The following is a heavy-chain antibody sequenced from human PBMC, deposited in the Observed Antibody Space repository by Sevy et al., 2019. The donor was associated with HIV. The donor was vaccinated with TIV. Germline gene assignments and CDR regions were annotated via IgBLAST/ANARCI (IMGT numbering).Heavy chain of an antibody. J-gene: IGHJ4*02. V-gene: IGHV3-7*03. CDR3: ARRYFDL. CDR1: GFTFDMYW. Sequence: GESLKISCDASGFTFDMYWMQWVRQAPGKGLELVANIRQDGNEIDYAASVRGRFTISRDNAKGSLYLQMNNLRVEDTATYYCARRYFDLWCQGTLVTVSS. CDR2: IRQDGNEI.